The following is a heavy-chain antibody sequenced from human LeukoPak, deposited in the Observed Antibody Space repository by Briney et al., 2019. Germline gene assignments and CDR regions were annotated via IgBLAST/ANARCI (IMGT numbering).Heavy chain of an antibody. Sequence: GGSLRLSCAASGFTFSSYWMSWVRQAPGKGLEWVANIKQDGSEKYYVDSVKGRFTISRDNAKNSLYLQMNSLRAEDTAVYYCARDKGTSSGWYGSAGGMDVWGQGTTVTVSS. J-gene: IGHJ6*02. D-gene: IGHD6-19*01. CDR2: IKQDGSEK. CDR1: GFTFSSYW. V-gene: IGHV3-7*03. CDR3: ARDKGTSSGWYGSAGGMDV.